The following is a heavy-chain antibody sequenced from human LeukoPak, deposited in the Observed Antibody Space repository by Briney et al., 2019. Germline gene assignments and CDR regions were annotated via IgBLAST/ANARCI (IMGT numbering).Heavy chain of an antibody. Sequence: GGSLGLSCAASGFTFSSYDMNWVRQAPGKGLEWVSGISGSGGSTYYADSVKGHFSISRDNSKNTLYLQMISLRAEDTAVYYCARIRVPVFGHFDLWGRGTLVTVSS. CDR2: ISGSGGST. J-gene: IGHJ2*01. V-gene: IGHV3-23*01. CDR1: GFTFSSYD. D-gene: IGHD3-16*01. CDR3: ARIRVPVFGHFDL.